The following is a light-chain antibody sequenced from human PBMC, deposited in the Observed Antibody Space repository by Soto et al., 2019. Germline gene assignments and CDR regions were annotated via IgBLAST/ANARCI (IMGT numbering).Light chain of an antibody. J-gene: IGLJ1*01. CDR1: SSDVGSYNL. Sequence: QSALTQPASVSGSPGQSITISCTGTSSDVGSYNLVSWYQQHPGKAPKLMIYEVSKRPSGVSNRFSGSKSGNTASLTISGLQAEDEADYYCCSYAGSHYVFGTGTEVTVL. V-gene: IGLV2-23*02. CDR2: EVS. CDR3: CSYAGSHYV.